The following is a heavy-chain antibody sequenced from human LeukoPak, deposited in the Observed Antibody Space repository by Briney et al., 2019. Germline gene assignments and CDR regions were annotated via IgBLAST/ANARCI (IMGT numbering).Heavy chain of an antibody. CDR3: ARDAFNAENYYDSSGSFDY. CDR1: GGSISSYY. Sequence: SETLSLTCTVSGGSISSYYWSWIRQPAGKGLEWIGRIYTSGSTNYNPSLKSRVTMSVDTSKNQFSLKLSSVTAADTAVYYCARDAFNAENYYDSSGSFDYWGQGTPVTVSS. CDR2: IYTSGST. J-gene: IGHJ4*02. D-gene: IGHD3-22*01. V-gene: IGHV4-4*07.